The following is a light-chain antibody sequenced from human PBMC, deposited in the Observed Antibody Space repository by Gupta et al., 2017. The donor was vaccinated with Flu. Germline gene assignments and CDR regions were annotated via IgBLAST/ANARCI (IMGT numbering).Light chain of an antibody. J-gene: IGKJ1*01. Sequence: SFLSASVGDRVTISCRARQRIVNYVYWYQQKPGKAPKFLIYDASKGESGVPSRFSGSGAGTDFTLTISRLQPEDFANYSCQQRYNTPRTFGQGTTVESK. CDR3: QQRYNTPRT. CDR2: DAS. V-gene: IGKV1-39*01. CDR1: QRIVNY.